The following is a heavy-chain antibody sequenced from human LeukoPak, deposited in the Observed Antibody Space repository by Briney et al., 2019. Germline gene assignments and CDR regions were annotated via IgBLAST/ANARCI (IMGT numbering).Heavy chain of an antibody. J-gene: IGHJ4*02. CDR2: IYYSGST. V-gene: IGHV4-59*11. CDR1: GGSISSHY. CDR3: ASGTSYLYFDY. Sequence: SETLSLTCTVSGGSISSHYWSWIRQPPGKGLGWIGYIYYSGSTNYNPSLKRRVTISVDTSKNQFSLKLSSVTAADTAVYYCASGTSYLYFDYWGQGTLVTVSS. D-gene: IGHD3-16*02.